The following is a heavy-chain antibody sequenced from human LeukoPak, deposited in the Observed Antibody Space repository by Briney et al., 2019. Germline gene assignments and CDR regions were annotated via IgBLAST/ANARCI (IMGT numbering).Heavy chain of an antibody. D-gene: IGHD2-15*01. CDR3: ARDSGSGGEDYMDV. CDR1: GYTFTNYG. V-gene: IGHV1-2*02. Sequence: ASVKVSCKASGYTFTNYGISWVRQAPGQGLEWMGWINPNSGGTNYAQKFQGRVTMTRDTSISTAYMELSRLRSDDTAVYYCARDSGSGGEDYMDVWGKGTAVTVSS. J-gene: IGHJ6*03. CDR2: INPNSGGT.